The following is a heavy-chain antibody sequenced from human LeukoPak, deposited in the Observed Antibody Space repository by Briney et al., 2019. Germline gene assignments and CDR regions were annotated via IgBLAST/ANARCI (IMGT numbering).Heavy chain of an antibody. Sequence: GASVKVSCKASGYTFTSYYMHWVRQAPGQGLEWMGIINPSGGSTSYAQKLQGRVTMTRDTSTSTVYMELSSLRSEDTAVYYCARDLVQLERRGWFDPWGQGTLVSVCS. CDR3: ARDLVQLERRGWFDP. D-gene: IGHD1-1*01. CDR2: INPSGGST. V-gene: IGHV1-46*04. J-gene: IGHJ5*02. CDR1: GYTFTSYY.